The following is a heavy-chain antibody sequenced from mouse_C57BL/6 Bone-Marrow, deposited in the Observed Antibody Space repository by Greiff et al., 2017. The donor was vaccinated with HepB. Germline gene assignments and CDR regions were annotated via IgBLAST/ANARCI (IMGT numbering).Heavy chain of an antibody. J-gene: IGHJ4*01. D-gene: IGHD3-2*02. CDR1: GYTFTDYE. V-gene: IGHV1-15*01. Sequence: VKLVESGAELVRPGASVTLSCKASGYTFTDYEMHWVKQTPVHGLEWIGAIDPETGGTAYNQKFKGKAILTADKSSSTAYMELRSLTSEDSAVYYCTREEAQATNYAMDYWGQGTSVTVSS. CDR2: IDPETGGT. CDR3: TREEAQATNYAMDY.